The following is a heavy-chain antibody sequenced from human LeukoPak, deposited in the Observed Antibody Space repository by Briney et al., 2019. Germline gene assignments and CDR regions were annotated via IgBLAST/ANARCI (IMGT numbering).Heavy chain of an antibody. V-gene: IGHV3-30-3*01. J-gene: IGHJ4*02. Sequence: PGTSLRLSCAASGFSFSDYAIHWVRQAPGKGLEWVAGVSNDGTNRLYADSVKGRFTISRDNSKTTVYLQMNSLRAEDTAVYYCARAEYYYDGSGYYYWGQGTLVTVSS. CDR2: VSNDGTNR. CDR1: GFSFSDYA. D-gene: IGHD3-22*01. CDR3: ARAEYYYDGSGYYY.